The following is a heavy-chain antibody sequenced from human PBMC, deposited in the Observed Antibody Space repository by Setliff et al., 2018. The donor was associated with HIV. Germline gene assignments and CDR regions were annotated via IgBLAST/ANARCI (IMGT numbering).Heavy chain of an antibody. J-gene: IGHJ4*02. CDR3: ARVNALIRAPFDY. Sequence: SETLSLTCTVSGGSITGYYWSWVRQPPGKGLERIGYIFYSGTTNYSPSLNSRATISVDTSKNSFSLRLSSVTAADTAVYYCARVNALIRAPFDYWGQGALVTVSS. V-gene: IGHV4-59*01. CDR2: IFYSGTT. CDR1: GGSITGYY.